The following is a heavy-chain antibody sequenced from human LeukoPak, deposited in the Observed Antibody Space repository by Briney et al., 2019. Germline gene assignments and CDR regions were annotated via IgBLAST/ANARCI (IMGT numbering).Heavy chain of an antibody. CDR2: LNAANGNS. CDR3: ARDGKHIAVPGVRYPMDV. Sequence: ASVTVSCKVSGYTLTSFAMHWVRQAPGQRLEWMGRLNAANGNSQYSQKFQDRVTITSDSSANTAYMEFSSLRSEDSAVYYCARDGKHIAVPGVRYPMDVWGQGTTVTVS. CDR1: GYTLTSFA. V-gene: IGHV1-3*01. J-gene: IGHJ6*02. D-gene: IGHD6-19*01.